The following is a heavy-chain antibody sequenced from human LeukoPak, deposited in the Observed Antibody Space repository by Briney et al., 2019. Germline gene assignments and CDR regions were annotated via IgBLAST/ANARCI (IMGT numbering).Heavy chain of an antibody. CDR1: GGSIRNSSFY. J-gene: IGHJ4*02. CDR3: ARDGYYDSGSHTPYFDY. Sequence: SETLSLTCAVSGGSIRNSSFYWGWIRQPPGKGLEWIASIYSTGTTYYNPSIKSRITIFVDTSKNQVSLKLRSVTAADTAVYYCARDGYYDSGSHTPYFDYWGQGTLVTVSS. V-gene: IGHV4-39*02. D-gene: IGHD3-10*01. CDR2: IYSTGTT.